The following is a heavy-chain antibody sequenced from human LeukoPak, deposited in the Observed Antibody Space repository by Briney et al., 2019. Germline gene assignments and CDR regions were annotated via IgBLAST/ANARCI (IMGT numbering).Heavy chain of an antibody. D-gene: IGHD3-9*01. V-gene: IGHV4-34*01. J-gene: IGHJ6*02. CDR3: ARGLHYNILTGGVDI. Sequence: SETLSLTCAVFGGSFSGYYWSWIRQSPEKGLEWIGEMSHTGATNYNPSLKSRVTVSVDTSKKQFSLNLRSVTAADTAVYYCARGLHYNILTGGVDIWGQGTTVIVSS. CDR2: MSHTGAT. CDR1: GGSFSGYY.